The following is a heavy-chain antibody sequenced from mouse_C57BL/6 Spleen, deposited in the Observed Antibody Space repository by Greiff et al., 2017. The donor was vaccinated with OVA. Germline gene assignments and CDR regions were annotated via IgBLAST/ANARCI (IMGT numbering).Heavy chain of an antibody. D-gene: IGHD4-1*01. V-gene: IGHV1-18*01. CDR2: INPNNGGT. Sequence: VQLQQSGPELVKPGASVKIPCKASGYTFTDYNMDWVKQSHGKSLEWIGDINPNNGGTIYNQKFKGKATLTVDKSSSTAYMELRSLTSEDTAVYYCARRGMTGFDYWGQGTTLTVSS. CDR1: GYTFTDYN. CDR3: ARRGMTGFDY. J-gene: IGHJ2*01.